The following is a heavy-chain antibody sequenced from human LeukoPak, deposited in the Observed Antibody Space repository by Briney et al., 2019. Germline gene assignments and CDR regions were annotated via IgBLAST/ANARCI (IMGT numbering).Heavy chain of an antibody. CDR1: GGTFSSYA. CDR3: AREGDGYNTYFDS. Sequence: ASVKVSCKASGGTFSSYAISWVRQAPGQGLEWMGEIIPIFGTANFAQQFQGRVTITADESTSTVYMELSSLRFEDTAVYYRAREGDGYNTYFDSWGQGTLVTVSS. J-gene: IGHJ4*02. V-gene: IGHV1-69*13. CDR2: IIPIFGTA. D-gene: IGHD5-24*01.